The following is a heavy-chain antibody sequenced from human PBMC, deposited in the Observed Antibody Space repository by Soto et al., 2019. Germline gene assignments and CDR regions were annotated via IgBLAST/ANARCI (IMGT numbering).Heavy chain of an antibody. CDR2: IRGDGGQT. D-gene: IGHD2-21*02. CDR3: AKHIVVVTAIPPDY. Sequence: GGSLRLSCTASGFTFSSYGMGWVRQAPGKGLQWVSTIRGDGGQTHYTDSVKGRFTISRDNSKNTLYLQMNSLRAEDTAVYYCAKHIVVVTAIPPDYWGQGTLVTVSS. CDR1: GFTFSSYG. J-gene: IGHJ4*02. V-gene: IGHV3-23*01.